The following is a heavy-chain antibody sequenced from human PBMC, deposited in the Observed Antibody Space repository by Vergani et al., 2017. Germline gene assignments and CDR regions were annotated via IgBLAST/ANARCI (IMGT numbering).Heavy chain of an antibody. V-gene: IGHV3-30-3*01. Sequence: QVQLVESGGGVVQPGRSLRLSCAASGFTFSSYAMHWVRPAPGKGLAGVAVISYDGSNKYYADSVKGRFTISRDNSKNTLYLQMNSLRAEDTDVYYCARDPNNPGSYDFSPFDYWGQGTLVTVSS. CDR1: GFTFSSYA. J-gene: IGHJ4*02. D-gene: IGHD1-26*01. CDR2: ISYDGSNK. CDR3: ARDPNNPGSYDFSPFDY.